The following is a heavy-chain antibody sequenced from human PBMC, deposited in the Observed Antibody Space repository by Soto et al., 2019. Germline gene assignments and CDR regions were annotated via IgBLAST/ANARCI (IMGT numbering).Heavy chain of an antibody. Sequence: QVQLQESGPGLLRPSETLSLTCTVSSDSISSYYWIWIRQSPGKGLEWIGYTDYSGNTNYNPSLKGRVTISGDTSKNQFSLRLSSVTAADTAVYYCARAVGDPLYYLDYWGQGTLVTVSS. CDR2: TDYSGNT. J-gene: IGHJ4*02. V-gene: IGHV4-59*08. CDR3: ARAVGDPLYYLDY. D-gene: IGHD6-19*01. CDR1: SDSISSYY.